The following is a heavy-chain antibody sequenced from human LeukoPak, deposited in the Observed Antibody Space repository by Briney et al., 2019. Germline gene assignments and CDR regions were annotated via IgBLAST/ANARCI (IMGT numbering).Heavy chain of an antibody. CDR3: ARVLKGVVGRYYYTDV. Sequence: SVKVSCKASGGTFSSYAISWVRQAPGQGLEWMGGIIPIFGTANYAQKFQGRVTITTDESTSTAYMELSSLRSEDTAVYYCARVLKGVVGRYYYTDVWGKGTTVTVSS. CDR2: IIPIFGTA. D-gene: IGHD1-26*01. V-gene: IGHV1-69*05. J-gene: IGHJ6*03. CDR1: GGTFSSYA.